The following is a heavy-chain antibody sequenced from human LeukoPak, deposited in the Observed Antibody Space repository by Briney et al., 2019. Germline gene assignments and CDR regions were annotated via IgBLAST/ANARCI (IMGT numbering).Heavy chain of an antibody. CDR1: GGSISNYY. V-gene: IGHV4-34*01. D-gene: IGHD3-10*01. J-gene: IGHJ5*02. CDR3: ARGRFAGYYYGSGSYNH. Sequence: PSETLSLTCTVSGGSISNYYWGWIREAPGKGLEWIGEINHSGSTNYNPSLKSRVTISVDTSKNQFSLKLSSVTAADTAVYYCARGRFAGYYYGSGSYNHWGQGTLVTVSS. CDR2: INHSGST.